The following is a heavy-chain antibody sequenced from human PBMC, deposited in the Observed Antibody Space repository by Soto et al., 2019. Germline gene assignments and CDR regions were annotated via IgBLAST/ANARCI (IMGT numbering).Heavy chain of an antibody. D-gene: IGHD3-16*01. CDR3: AKDRRITFGGGKDAFDI. CDR2: ISGSGGST. V-gene: IGHV3-23*01. J-gene: IGHJ3*02. Sequence: EVQLLESGGGLVQPGGSLRLSCAASGFTFSSYAMSWVRQAPGKGLEWVSAISGSGGSTYYADSVKGRFTISRDNSKNTLYLQMNRLRAEDTAVYYCAKDRRITFGGGKDAFDIWGQGTMVTVSS. CDR1: GFTFSSYA.